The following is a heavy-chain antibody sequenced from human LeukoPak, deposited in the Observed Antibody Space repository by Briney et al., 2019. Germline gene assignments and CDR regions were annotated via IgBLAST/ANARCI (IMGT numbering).Heavy chain of an antibody. Sequence: GRSLRLYCAASGFTFSSYAMHWVRQAPGKGLEWVAVISYDGSNKYYAGSVKGRFTISRDNSKNTLYLQMNSLRAEDTAVYYCARATSGGIDVWGQGTMVTVSS. CDR1: GFTFSSYA. CDR3: ARATSGGIDV. CDR2: ISYDGSNK. J-gene: IGHJ6*02. V-gene: IGHV3-30*04.